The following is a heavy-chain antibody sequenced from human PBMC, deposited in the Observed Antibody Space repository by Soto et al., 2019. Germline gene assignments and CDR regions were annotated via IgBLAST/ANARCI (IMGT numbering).Heavy chain of an antibody. CDR2: IYYSGST. J-gene: IGHJ6*02. D-gene: IGHD5-12*01. CDR1: GGSISSYY. Sequence: SETLSLTCTVSGGSISSYYWSWIRQPPGKGLEWIGYIYYSGSTNYNPSLKSRVTISVDTSKNQFSLKLSSVTAADTAVYYCARVPKNSGYDLRYYYGMDVWGQGTTVTVSS. V-gene: IGHV4-59*01. CDR3: ARVPKNSGYDLRYYYGMDV.